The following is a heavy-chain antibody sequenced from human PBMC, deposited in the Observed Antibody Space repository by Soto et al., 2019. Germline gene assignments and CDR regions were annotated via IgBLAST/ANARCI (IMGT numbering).Heavy chain of an antibody. V-gene: IGHV3-23*01. CDR2: ISGSGGST. J-gene: IGHJ4*02. D-gene: IGHD3-3*01. CDR3: AMGRVEKPYYFDY. CDR1: GFTFSSYA. Sequence: EVQLLESGGGLVQPGGSLRLSCAACGFTFSSYAMSWVRQAPGKGLEWVSAISGSGGSTYYADSVKGRFTISRDNSKNTLYLQMNSLRAEDTAVYYCAMGRVEKPYYFDYWGQGTLVTVSS.